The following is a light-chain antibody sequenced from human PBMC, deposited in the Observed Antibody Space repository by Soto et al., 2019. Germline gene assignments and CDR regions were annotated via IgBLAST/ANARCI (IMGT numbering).Light chain of an antibody. CDR1: SSDVGGYNY. Sequence: QSVLTQPASVSGSPGQSITISCTGTSSDVGGYNYVSWYQQHPGKAPKLIIYEVINRPSGVSNRFSGSKSGNTAFLTISGLQAEDEADYYCSSYISSNTLLLIFGGGTQLTVL. V-gene: IGLV2-14*01. J-gene: IGLJ2*01. CDR2: EVI. CDR3: SSYISSNTLLLI.